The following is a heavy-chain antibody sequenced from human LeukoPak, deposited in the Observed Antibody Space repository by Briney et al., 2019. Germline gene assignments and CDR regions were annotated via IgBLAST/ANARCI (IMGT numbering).Heavy chain of an antibody. Sequence: VASVTVSCKASGYTFTSYYMHWVRQAPGQGLEWMGIINPSGGSTSYAQKFQGRVTMTRDMSTSTVYMELSSLRSEDTAVYYCARGHTIFGVAIPRYFDYWGQGTLVTVSS. CDR3: ARGHTIFGVAIPRYFDY. D-gene: IGHD3-3*01. V-gene: IGHV1-46*01. CDR1: GYTFTSYY. CDR2: INPSGGST. J-gene: IGHJ4*02.